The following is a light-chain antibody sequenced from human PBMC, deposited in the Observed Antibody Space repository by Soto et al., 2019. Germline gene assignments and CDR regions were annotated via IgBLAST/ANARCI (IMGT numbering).Light chain of an antibody. CDR2: GAS. CDR1: QSVSSSY. Sequence: EIVLTQSPGTLSLSPGERATLSCRASQSVSSSYLAWYQQKPGQAPRLLIYGASSRATGIPDRFSGSGSGTDFTLTISRLEPEDFAVYYCQQYGRPHGTFGQGTKVEIK. CDR3: QQYGRPHGT. V-gene: IGKV3-20*01. J-gene: IGKJ1*01.